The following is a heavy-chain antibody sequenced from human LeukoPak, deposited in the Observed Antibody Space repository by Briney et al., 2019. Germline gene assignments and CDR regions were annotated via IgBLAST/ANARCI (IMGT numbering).Heavy chain of an antibody. CDR1: GFTVSSNY. D-gene: IGHD2-2*01. J-gene: IGHJ4*02. V-gene: IGHV3-53*05. CDR2: IYSGGST. Sequence: GGSLRLSCAASGFTVSSNYMSWVRQAPGKGVEWVSVIYSGGSTYYADSVKGRFTISRDNSKSTLYIQMNSLRAEDTAVYYCANDPFCSSTSCDEGPTDYWGQGTLVTVSS. CDR3: ANDPFCSSTSCDEGPTDY.